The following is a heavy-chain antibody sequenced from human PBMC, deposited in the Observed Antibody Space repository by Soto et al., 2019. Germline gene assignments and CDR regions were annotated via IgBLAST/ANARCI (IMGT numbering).Heavy chain of an antibody. CDR2: ILHDGNNK. Sequence: PGGSLRLSSTASGFNFDNDIMHWVRQDPGKGLEWVAMILHDGNNKYYADSVKGRFTISRDNSKSTLYLQMNSLRTEDTAIYYCARDDEDGSYCDLGYWGQGTLVTVSS. J-gene: IGHJ4*02. V-gene: IGHV3-30-3*01. CDR3: ARDDEDGSYCDLGY. CDR1: GFNFDNDI. D-gene: IGHD3-10*01.